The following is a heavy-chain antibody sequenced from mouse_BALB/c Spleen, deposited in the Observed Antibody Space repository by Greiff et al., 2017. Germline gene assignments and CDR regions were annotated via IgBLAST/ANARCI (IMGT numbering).Heavy chain of an antibody. D-gene: IGHD2-4*01. J-gene: IGHJ3*01. Sequence: VQLQQSAAELARPGASVKMSCKASGYTFTSYTMHWVKQRPGQGLEWIGYINPSSGYTEYNQKFKDKTTLTADKSSSTAYMQLSSLTSEDSAVYYCARRKHFDYGGAWFAYWGQGTLVTVSA. CDR3: ARRKHFDYGGAWFAY. CDR2: INPSSGYT. CDR1: GYTFTSYT. V-gene: IGHV1-4*02.